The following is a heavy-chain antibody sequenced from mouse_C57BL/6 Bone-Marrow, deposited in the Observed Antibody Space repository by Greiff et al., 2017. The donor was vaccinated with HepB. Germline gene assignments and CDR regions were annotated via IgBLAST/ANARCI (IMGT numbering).Heavy chain of an antibody. CDR1: GYTFTSYG. D-gene: IGHD2-12*01. CDR3: ARAYYKGYFDY. CDR2: LYPRSGKT. J-gene: IGHJ2*01. V-gene: IGHV1-81*01. Sequence: VKLQESGAELARPGASVKLSCKASGYTFTSYGIRWVQQRTGQGLEWIGELYPRSGKTSYTEKFKGKATLTADTASSTAYMDLRSLTSEDAAVYVCARAYYKGYFDYWGQGTTLTVSS.